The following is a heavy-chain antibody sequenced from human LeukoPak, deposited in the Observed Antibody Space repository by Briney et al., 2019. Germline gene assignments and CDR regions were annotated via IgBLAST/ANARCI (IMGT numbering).Heavy chain of an antibody. D-gene: IGHD3-22*01. V-gene: IGHV3-30*03. Sequence: PGGSLRLSCAASGFTFSSYGMYWVRQAPGKGLEWVAVISYDGSNKYYADSVKGRFTISRDNSKNTLYLQMNSLRAEDTAVYYCAREGRITMIVVVITTYYFDYWGQGTLVTVSS. CDR2: ISYDGSNK. CDR1: GFTFSSYG. CDR3: AREGRITMIVVVITTYYFDY. J-gene: IGHJ4*02.